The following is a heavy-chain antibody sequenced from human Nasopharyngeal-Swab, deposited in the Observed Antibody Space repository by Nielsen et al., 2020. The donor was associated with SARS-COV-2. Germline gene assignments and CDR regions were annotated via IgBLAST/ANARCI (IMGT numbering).Heavy chain of an antibody. CDR3: ARVSDYGGNTDY. Sequence: WSRQPPWKGLEWVSYISSSGSTIYYADSVKGRFTISRDNAKNSLYLQMNSLRAEDTAVYYCARVSDYGGNTDYWGQGTLVTVSS. J-gene: IGHJ4*02. V-gene: IGHV3-48*03. D-gene: IGHD4-23*01. CDR2: ISSSGSTI.